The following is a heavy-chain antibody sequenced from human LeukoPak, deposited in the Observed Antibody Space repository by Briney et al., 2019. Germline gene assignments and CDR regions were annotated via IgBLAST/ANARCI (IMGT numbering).Heavy chain of an antibody. CDR1: GGTFSSYA. D-gene: IGHD3-22*01. CDR2: IIPIFGTA. J-gene: IGHJ5*02. Sequence: ASVKVSCKASGGTFSSYAISWVRQAPGQGLEWMGGIIPIFGTANYAQKFQGRVTITADESTSTAYMELRSLRSDDTAVYYCARDGDSYYYDSSGYYYHWGQGTLVTVSS. CDR3: ARDGDSYYYDSSGYYYH. V-gene: IGHV1-69*13.